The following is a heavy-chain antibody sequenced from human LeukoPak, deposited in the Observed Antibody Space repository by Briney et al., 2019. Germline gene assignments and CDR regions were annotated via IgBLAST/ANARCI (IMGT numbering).Heavy chain of an antibody. V-gene: IGHV1-2*06. D-gene: IGHD3-10*01. CDR2: INPNSGGT. CDR3: ARVGYGSGSYLADY. Sequence: GASVKVSCKASGYTFTGYYMHWVRQAPGQGLEWMGRINPNSGGTNYAQKFQGRVTMTRDTSISTAYMELSRLRSDDTAVYYCARVGYGSGSYLADYWGQGTLVTVSS. CDR1: GYTFTGYY. J-gene: IGHJ4*02.